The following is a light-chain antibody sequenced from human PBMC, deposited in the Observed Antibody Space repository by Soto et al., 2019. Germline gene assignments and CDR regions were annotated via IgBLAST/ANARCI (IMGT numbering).Light chain of an antibody. CDR1: QSVNNY. J-gene: IGKJ1*01. CDR3: QQYSKWPT. CDR2: DAS. Sequence: SVLTQSTATLFLSAWEREHGCCRASQSVNNYLAWYQQKPGQVPRLLISDASNRATGISDRFSGSGSGTDFTLTISSLQSEDFAVYYCQQYSKWPTFGRGIDVDIK. V-gene: IGKV3-11*01.